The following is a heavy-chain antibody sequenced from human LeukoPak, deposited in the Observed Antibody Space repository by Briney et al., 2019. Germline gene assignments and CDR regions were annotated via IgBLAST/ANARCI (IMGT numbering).Heavy chain of an antibody. CDR1: GFTVSSNY. CDR3: ARLRLTIGTAFDI. V-gene: IGHV3-53*01. D-gene: IGHD3-9*01. Sequence: PEGSLRLSCAASGFTVSSNYMSWVRQAPGKGLEWVSVIYSGGSTYYADSVKGRFTISRDNSKNTLYLQMNSLRAEDTAVYYCARLRLTIGTAFDIWGQGTMVTVSS. CDR2: IYSGGST. J-gene: IGHJ3*02.